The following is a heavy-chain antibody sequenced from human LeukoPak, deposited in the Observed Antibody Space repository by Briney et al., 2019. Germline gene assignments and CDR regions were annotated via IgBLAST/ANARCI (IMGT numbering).Heavy chain of an antibody. Sequence: GGSLRLSFAASGFTFSSYAMHWVRQAPGKGLEWVAVISYDGSNKYYADSVKGRFTISRDNSKNTLYLQMNSLRAEDTAVYYCARDPFNILTGYRYYFDYWGQGTLVTVSS. V-gene: IGHV3-30-3*01. CDR2: ISYDGSNK. J-gene: IGHJ4*02. D-gene: IGHD3-9*01. CDR3: ARDPFNILTGYRYYFDY. CDR1: GFTFSSYA.